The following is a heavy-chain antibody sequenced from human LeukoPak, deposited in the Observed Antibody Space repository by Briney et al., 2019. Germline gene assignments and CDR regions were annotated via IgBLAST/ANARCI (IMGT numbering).Heavy chain of an antibody. CDR2: IYYSGNT. J-gene: IGHJ5*02. D-gene: IGHD6-13*01. Sequence: SETLSLTCTVSGGSISTYYWSWIRQPPGKGLEWIGHIYYSGNTRYNPSLKSRVTISVDTSKNQFSLKASSVTAADTAVYYCARVQGQQLVEWFDPWGQGTLVTVSS. CDR3: ARVQGQQLVEWFDP. V-gene: IGHV4-59*01. CDR1: GGSISTYY.